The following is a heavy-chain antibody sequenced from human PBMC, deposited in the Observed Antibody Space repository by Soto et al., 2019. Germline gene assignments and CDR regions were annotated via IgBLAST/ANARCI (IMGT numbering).Heavy chain of an antibody. Sequence: QVQLVQSGAEVKKPGASVKVSCKASGYIFIRYGISWVREAPGQGLEWMGWISAYKGDTNYAQKVQGRDTMTTDTSTSTAYMEVRSLRFDDTAVYYCARTSYVWGSYRSDDALDIWGQGTMVTVSS. J-gene: IGHJ3*02. CDR1: GYIFIRYG. D-gene: IGHD3-16*02. CDR2: ISAYKGDT. CDR3: ARTSYVWGSYRSDDALDI. V-gene: IGHV1-18*01.